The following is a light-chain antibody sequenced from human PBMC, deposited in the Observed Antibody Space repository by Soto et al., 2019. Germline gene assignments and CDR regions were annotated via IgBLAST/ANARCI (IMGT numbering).Light chain of an antibody. Sequence: EIGLTQSPATLSVSPGDRVTLSCRASQSVDINLAWYQQKRGQAPRLLIYGASTRATDMPGRFSGSGSGTEFTPPISTLQSADFAVSYCKQYKHWPRTVGRGTKVAIK. CDR3: KQYKHWPRT. J-gene: IGKJ4*02. CDR2: GAS. CDR1: QSVDIN. V-gene: IGKV3-15*01.